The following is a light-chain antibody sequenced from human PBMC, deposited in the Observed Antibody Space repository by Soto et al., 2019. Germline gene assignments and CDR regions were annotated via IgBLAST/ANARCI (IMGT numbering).Light chain of an antibody. CDR3: QQYGSSPWT. CDR1: QSVSSSD. CDR2: GAS. J-gene: IGKJ1*01. V-gene: IGKV3-20*01. Sequence: EIVFTQSPGTLSLSPGERATLSCSASQSVSSSDLAWYQQKPGQAPRLLIYGASSRATGIPDRSSGSGSGTDFTLTISRLEPEDFAVYYCQQYGSSPWTFGQGTKVDI.